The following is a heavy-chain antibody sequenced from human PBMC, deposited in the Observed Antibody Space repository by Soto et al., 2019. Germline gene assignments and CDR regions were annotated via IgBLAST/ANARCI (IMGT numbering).Heavy chain of an antibody. CDR1: NGSSSNPIYY. V-gene: IGHV4-39*01. CDR3: AGRTSLASVEIFSGGLSGYNWVDP. Sequence: SETLSLTCSVSNGSSSNPIYYWAWIRQPPGKGLEGMGSIFYNGNAYYNPSLKSRVTMSVDTSQNQFSLKLSSVTAADTAVYYCAGRTSLASVEIFSGGLSGYNWVDPWGRGTLVTVSS. J-gene: IGHJ5*01. D-gene: IGHD3-3*01. CDR2: IFYNGNA.